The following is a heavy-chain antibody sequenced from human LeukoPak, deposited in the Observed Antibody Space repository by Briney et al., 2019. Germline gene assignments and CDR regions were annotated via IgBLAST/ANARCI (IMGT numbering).Heavy chain of an antibody. CDR1: GWSFNDYY. J-gene: IGHJ5*02. Sequence: SHTLSLTCAVYGWSFNDYYWNWIRQPPGKGLEWIGEINARGDTSYNPSLKSRVTISVDTSKKQFSLRLTSMIAADTALYYCARGQVPAARGYNWFDPWGQGTLVTVSS. CDR3: ARGQVPAARGYNWFDP. D-gene: IGHD2-2*01. CDR2: INARGDT. V-gene: IGHV4-34*01.